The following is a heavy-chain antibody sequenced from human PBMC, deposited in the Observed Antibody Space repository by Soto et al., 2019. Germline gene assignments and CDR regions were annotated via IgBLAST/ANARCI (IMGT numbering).Heavy chain of an antibody. CDR3: AVATTGNNWFDP. CDR1: GYTFNGYY. V-gene: IGHV1-2*04. Sequence: ASVKVSCKASGYTFNGYYIHWVRQAPGQGLEWMGWINPHSGGANYAQNFQGWVTMTRDTSSSTAYIELTRLRSDDTALYYCAVATTGNNWFDPCGQGTLVTVFS. CDR2: INPHSGGA. J-gene: IGHJ5*02. D-gene: IGHD1-1*01.